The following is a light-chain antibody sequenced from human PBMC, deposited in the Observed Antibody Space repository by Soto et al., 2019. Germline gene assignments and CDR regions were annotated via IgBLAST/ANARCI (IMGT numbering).Light chain of an antibody. CDR3: QQRSKWPST. V-gene: IGKV3-11*01. CDR1: QSVSNY. J-gene: IGKJ4*01. CDR2: HAS. Sequence: EIVLTQSPVTLSLSPGERATLSSTASQSVSNYSAWYQQKPGQAPRLLIYHASNRANGIPSRFSGSGYGTDFTLTISSLEPEDFAVYYCQQRSKWPSTFGGGTKVELK.